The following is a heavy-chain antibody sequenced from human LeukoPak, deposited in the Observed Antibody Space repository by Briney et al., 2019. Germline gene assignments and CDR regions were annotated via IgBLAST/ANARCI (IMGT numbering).Heavy chain of an antibody. CDR2: IMQDGSEK. J-gene: IGHJ4*02. D-gene: IGHD6-25*01. CDR3: ARDIGAPTDY. Sequence: PGGSLRLSCAASGFTFSGYWMSWIRQAPGKGLEWVANIMQDGSEKYYVDSVKGRFTISRDNAKNSLYLQMNSLRAEDTAVYYCARDIGAPTDYWGQGTLVTVSS. CDR1: GFTFSGYW. V-gene: IGHV3-7*01.